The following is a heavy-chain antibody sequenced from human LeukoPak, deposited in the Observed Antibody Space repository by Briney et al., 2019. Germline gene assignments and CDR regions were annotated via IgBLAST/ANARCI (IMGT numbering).Heavy chain of an antibody. CDR3: ARGGPNYYDSSGYFDY. J-gene: IGHJ4*02. CDR2: IGNNGGGI. V-gene: IGHV3-21*01. D-gene: IGHD3-22*01. Sequence: GGSLRLSCAASGFTFSTYTMYRVRHPPGKRLEWVSIIGNNGGGIHYADSVKGRFTISRDNAKNSLYLQMNSLRAEDTAVYYCARGGPNYYDSSGYFDYWGQGTLVTVSS. CDR1: GFTFSTYT.